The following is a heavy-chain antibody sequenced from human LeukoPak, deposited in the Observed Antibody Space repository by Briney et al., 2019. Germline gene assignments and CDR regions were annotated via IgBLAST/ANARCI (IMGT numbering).Heavy chain of an antibody. J-gene: IGHJ4*02. Sequence: ASVRVSFKASGYTFTTYAFTWVRQAPGQGLEGMGWISAYNGNTNYAQKLQGRVTMTTDTSTSTAYMELRSLRSDDTAVYYCARGPWEWELPLVHYFDYWGQGTLVTVSS. CDR2: ISAYNGNT. CDR3: ARGPWEWELPLVHYFDY. D-gene: IGHD1-26*01. V-gene: IGHV1-18*01. CDR1: GYTFTTYA.